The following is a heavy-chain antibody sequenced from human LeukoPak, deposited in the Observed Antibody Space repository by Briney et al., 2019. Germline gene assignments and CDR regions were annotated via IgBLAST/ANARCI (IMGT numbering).Heavy chain of an antibody. CDR3: ARDCSNTSCYDNWYFDL. Sequence: PGGSLRLSCAASGFTFSSYGMHWVRQAPGKGLEWVAFIRYDGSNKYYADSVKGRFTISRDNSKNTLYLQMNSLRVEDTAVYYCARDCSNTSCYDNWYFDLWGRGTLLTVSS. CDR1: GFTFSSYG. V-gene: IGHV3-30*02. J-gene: IGHJ2*01. D-gene: IGHD2-2*01. CDR2: IRYDGSNK.